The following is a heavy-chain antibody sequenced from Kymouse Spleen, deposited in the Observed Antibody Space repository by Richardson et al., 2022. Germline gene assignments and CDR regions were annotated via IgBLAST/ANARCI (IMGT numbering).Heavy chain of an antibody. D-gene: IGHD6-6*01. CDR2: IYYSGST. CDR1: GGSVSSGSYY. Sequence: QVQLQESGPGLVKPSETLSLTCTVSGGSVSSGSYYWSWIRQPPGKGLEWIGYIYYSGSTNYNPSLKSRVTISVDTSKNQFSLKLSSVTAADTAVYYCARESIAARLFDYWGQGTLVTVSS. V-gene: IGHV4-61*01. CDR3: ARESIAARLFDY. J-gene: IGHJ4*02.